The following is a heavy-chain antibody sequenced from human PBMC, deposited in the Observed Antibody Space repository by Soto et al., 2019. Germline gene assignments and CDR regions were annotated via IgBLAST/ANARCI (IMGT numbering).Heavy chain of an antibody. Sequence: ASVKVSCKASGGTFSSYAISWVRQAPGQGLEWMGGIIPIFGTANYAQKFQGRVTITADESTSTAYMELSSLTSDDTAVYFCARAYDLVCDSWGQGTLVTVSS. V-gene: IGHV1-69*13. D-gene: IGHD3-3*01. J-gene: IGHJ4*02. CDR3: ARAYDLVCDS. CDR1: GGTFSSYA. CDR2: IIPIFGTA.